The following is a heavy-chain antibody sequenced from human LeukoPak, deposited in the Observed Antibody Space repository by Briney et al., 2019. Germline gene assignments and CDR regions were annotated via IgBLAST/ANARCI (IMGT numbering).Heavy chain of an antibody. CDR1: GYTFTSYA. CDR2: INAGNGNT. CDR3: AREARYCSGWPDAFDI. Sequence: ASVKVSCKASGYTFTSYAMHWVRQAPGQRLEWMGWINAGNGNTKYSQKFQGRVTITRDTSASTAYMELSSLRSEDTAVYYCAREARYCSGWPDAFDIWGQGTMVTVSS. V-gene: IGHV1-3*01. J-gene: IGHJ3*02. D-gene: IGHD6-19*01.